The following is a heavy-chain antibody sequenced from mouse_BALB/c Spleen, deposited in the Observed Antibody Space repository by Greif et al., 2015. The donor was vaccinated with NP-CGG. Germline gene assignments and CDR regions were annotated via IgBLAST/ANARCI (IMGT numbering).Heavy chain of an antibody. CDR1: GFTFTDYY. D-gene: IGHD3-3*01. CDR3: ARDMKWGRAYYFDY. V-gene: IGHV7-3*02. J-gene: IGHJ2*01. Sequence: EVKVEESGGGLVQPGGSLRLSCATSGFTFTDYYMSWVRQPPGKALEWLGFIRNKANGYTTEYSASVKGRFTISRDNSQSILYLQMNTLRAEDSATYYCARDMKWGRAYYFDYWGQGTTLTVSS. CDR2: IRNKANGYTT.